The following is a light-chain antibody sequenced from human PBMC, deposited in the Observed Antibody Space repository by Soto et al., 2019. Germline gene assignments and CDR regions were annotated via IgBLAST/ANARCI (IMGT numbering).Light chain of an antibody. CDR1: SSDVGGYNY. CDR3: CSYVGTNTSYV. Sequence: QSALTQPRSVSGSPGQSVTISCTGTSSDVGGYNYVSWYQQHPGKAPKVMTYDVSKRPSGGPDRFSGSKSGNTASLTISGLQAEDEADYYCCSYVGTNTSYVFGTGTKVTVL. J-gene: IGLJ1*01. V-gene: IGLV2-11*01. CDR2: DVS.